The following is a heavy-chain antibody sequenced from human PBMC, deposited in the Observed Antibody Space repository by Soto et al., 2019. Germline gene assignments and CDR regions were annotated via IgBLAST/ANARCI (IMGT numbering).Heavy chain of an antibody. Sequence: EVQLVESGGGLVQPGGSLRLSCAASGFTVSTKYMSWVRQAPGKGLAWVSVIYSGGSTFYADSVRGRFTISRDNSKNTVNLQMNSLRAEDTAGYYCARDPWAADYWGQGTLVTVAS. CDR1: GFTVSTKY. CDR3: ARDPWAADY. CDR2: IYSGGST. J-gene: IGHJ4*02. D-gene: IGHD3-16*01. V-gene: IGHV3-66*01.